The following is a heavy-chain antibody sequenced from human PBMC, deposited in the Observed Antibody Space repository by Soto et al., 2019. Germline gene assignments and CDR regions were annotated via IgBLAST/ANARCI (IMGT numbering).Heavy chain of an antibody. Sequence: QTLSLTCAITGDSVSSNSAGWSWVRQSPSRGLEWLGRTYYRSKWYYEYAVSVRGRITINPDTSRNQYSLQLNSVTPEDTAVYFCARGEQYSGRIFDYWGQGTLVTVSS. CDR1: GDSVSSNSAG. CDR3: ARGEQYSGRIFDY. J-gene: IGHJ4*01. V-gene: IGHV6-1*01. D-gene: IGHD1-26*01. CDR2: TYYRSKWYY.